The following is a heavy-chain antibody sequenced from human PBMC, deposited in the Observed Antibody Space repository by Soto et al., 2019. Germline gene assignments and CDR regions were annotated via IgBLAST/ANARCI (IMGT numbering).Heavy chain of an antibody. CDR3: ARXNWNYVRDSYYYYGMDV. CDR2: IIPIFGTA. V-gene: IGHV1-69*06. D-gene: IGHD1-7*01. Sequence: SVKVSCKASGGTFSSYAISWVRQAPGQGLEWMGGIIPIFGTANYAQKFQGRVTITADKSTSTAYMELSSLRSEDTAVYYCARXNWNYVRDSYYYYGMDVWGQGTTVTVSS. CDR1: GGTFSSYA. J-gene: IGHJ6*02.